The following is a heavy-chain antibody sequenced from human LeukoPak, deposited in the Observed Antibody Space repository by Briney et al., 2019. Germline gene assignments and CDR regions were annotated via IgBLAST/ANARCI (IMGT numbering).Heavy chain of an antibody. CDR1: GGSISSSRYY. V-gene: IGHV4-39*01. Sequence: PSETLSLTCTVSGGSISSSRYYWGWIRQPPGKGLEWIGSIYYSGSTYYNPSLKSRVTISVDTSKNQCSLKLSSVTAADTAVYYCASILTYGSGSMLSYYYYMDVWGKGTTVTISS. CDR2: IYYSGST. J-gene: IGHJ6*03. CDR3: ASILTYGSGSMLSYYYYMDV. D-gene: IGHD3-10*01.